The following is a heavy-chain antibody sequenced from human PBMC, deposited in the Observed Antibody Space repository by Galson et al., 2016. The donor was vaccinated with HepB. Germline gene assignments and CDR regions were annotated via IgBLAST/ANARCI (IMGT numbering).Heavy chain of an antibody. CDR3: ARALYYYESSGYYESLYHFDY. Sequence: SVKVSCTASGGTFSSNAFSWVRQAPGQGLEWMGGIIPNFGTANYAQKFQGRVTITADESTRTAYMELSSLRSEDTAVYYCARALYYYESSGYYESLYHFDYWGQGTLVTVSS. D-gene: IGHD3-22*01. J-gene: IGHJ4*02. CDR2: IIPNFGTA. CDR1: GGTFSSNA. V-gene: IGHV1-69*13.